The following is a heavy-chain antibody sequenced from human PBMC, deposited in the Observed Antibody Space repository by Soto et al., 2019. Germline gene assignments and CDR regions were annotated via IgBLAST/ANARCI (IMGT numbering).Heavy chain of an antibody. V-gene: IGHV1-69*02. CDR2: IIPILGIA. CDR3: ARMIHSGSLVH. CDR1: GGTFSSYT. D-gene: IGHD1-26*01. Sequence: QVQLVQSGAEVKKPGSSVKVSCKASGGTFSSYTISWVRQAPGQGLEWMGRIIPILGIANYAQKFQGRVTINADKSTSTAYMELSSLRSEDTAVYYCARMIHSGSLVHWGKGTLVTVSS. J-gene: IGHJ4*02.